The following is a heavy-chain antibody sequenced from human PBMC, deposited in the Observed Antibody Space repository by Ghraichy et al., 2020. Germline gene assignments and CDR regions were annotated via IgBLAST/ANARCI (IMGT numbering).Heavy chain of an antibody. CDR2: IRTSGAST. Sequence: ESLNITCAASGFTFSNYAMSWVRQAPGKGLEWVSGIRTSGASTDYVDSVKGRFTISRDNSKNTLFLQMNSLSAEDTAVYYCAKTLLPSDTGEVFDYWGPGTLVTVSS. V-gene: IGHV3-23*01. CDR3: AKTLLPSDTGEVFDY. D-gene: IGHD4-17*01. J-gene: IGHJ4*02. CDR1: GFTFSNYA.